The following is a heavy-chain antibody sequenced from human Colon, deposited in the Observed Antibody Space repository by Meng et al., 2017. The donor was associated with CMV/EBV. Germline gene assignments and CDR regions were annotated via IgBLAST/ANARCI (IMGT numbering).Heavy chain of an antibody. J-gene: IGHJ6*02. V-gene: IGHV3-30*02. CDR3: ARGRVYLGSYDFWSGYYGMDV. CDR1: GFTFSNYG. Sequence: GESLKISCAASGFTFSNYGMHWVRQGPGKGLEWVAFIPSDGRNKYYADSVNGRFTISRDTSKNTLYLQMSSLKPEDTAVYYCARGRVYLGSYDFWSGYYGMDVWGQGTTVTVSS. CDR2: IPSDGRNK. D-gene: IGHD3-3*01.